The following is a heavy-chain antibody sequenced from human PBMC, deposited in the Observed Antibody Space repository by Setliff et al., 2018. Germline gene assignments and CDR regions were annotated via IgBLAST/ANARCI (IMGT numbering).Heavy chain of an antibody. CDR3: ARRYYGSGSYFDY. CDR1: GFTFSRYW. V-gene: IGHV3-7*01. CDR2: IKQDGSEK. J-gene: IGHJ4*02. D-gene: IGHD3-10*01. Sequence: GGSLRLSCAASGFTFSRYWMSWVRQAPGKGLEWVANIKQDGSEKYYVDSVKGRFTISRDNAKNSLYLQMNSLRAEDTAVYYCARRYYGSGSYFDYWGQGTLVTVSS.